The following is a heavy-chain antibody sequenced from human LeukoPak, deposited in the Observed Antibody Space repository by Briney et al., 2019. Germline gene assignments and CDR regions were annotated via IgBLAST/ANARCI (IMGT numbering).Heavy chain of an antibody. D-gene: IGHD6-13*01. Sequence: ASVKVSCKASGYTFTSYGVSWVRQAPGQGLEWMGWIDTYRGSTNYAQNLQGRVTVTTDTSTTTVYMELRSLRSGDTAVYYCARPNTDAAGYFFDYWGQGTQVTVSS. V-gene: IGHV1-18*01. J-gene: IGHJ4*02. CDR2: IDTYRGST. CDR3: ARPNTDAAGYFFDY. CDR1: GYTFTSYG.